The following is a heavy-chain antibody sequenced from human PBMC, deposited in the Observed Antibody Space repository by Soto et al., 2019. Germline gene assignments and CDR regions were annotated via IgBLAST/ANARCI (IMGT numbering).Heavy chain of an antibody. CDR3: ARATSAQDSSGYYYYYYGMDV. CDR2: ISYDGSNK. Sequence: PGGSLRLSCAASGFTFSSYGMHWVRQAPGKGLEWVAVISYDGSNKYYADSVRGRFTISRDNSKNTLYLQMNSLRAEDTAVYYCARATSAQDSSGYYYYYYGMDVWGQVTTVTVSS. J-gene: IGHJ6*02. D-gene: IGHD3-22*01. V-gene: IGHV3-30*03. CDR1: GFTFSSYG.